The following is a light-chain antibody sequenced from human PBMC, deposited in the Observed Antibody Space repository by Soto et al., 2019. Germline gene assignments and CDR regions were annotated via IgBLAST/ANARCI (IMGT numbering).Light chain of an antibody. Sequence: QSALTQPASVSGSPGQSITISCTGTSSDVGSYNLVSWYQQHPGKAPKLMIYEVSKRPSGVSNRFSGSKSGNTASLTISGLRAEDEAEYYCCSYAGSSTPVVFGGGTKLTVL. V-gene: IGLV2-23*02. CDR3: CSYAGSSTPVV. J-gene: IGLJ2*01. CDR1: SSDVGSYNL. CDR2: EVS.